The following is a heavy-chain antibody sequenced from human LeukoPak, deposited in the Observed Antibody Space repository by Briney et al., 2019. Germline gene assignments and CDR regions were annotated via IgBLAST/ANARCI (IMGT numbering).Heavy chain of an antibody. CDR2: ISRSGSTI. J-gene: IGHJ6*04. V-gene: IGHV3-48*03. CDR1: GFTFSSYE. CDR3: AELGITMIGGV. Sequence: GGSLRLSCAASGFTFSSYEMNWDRQAAGKGLKWVSYISRSGSTIYYADSVKGRFTISRDNAKNSLYLQMNSLRAEDTAVYYCAELGITMIGGVWGKGTTVTISS. D-gene: IGHD3-10*02.